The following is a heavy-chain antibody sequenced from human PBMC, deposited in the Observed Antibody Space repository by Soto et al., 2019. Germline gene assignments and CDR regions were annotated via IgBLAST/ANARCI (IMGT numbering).Heavy chain of an antibody. V-gene: IGHV1-58*01. Sequence: SVKVSCKASGFTFTSSAVQWVRQARGQRLEWKGWIVVGSGNTNYAQKFQERVTITRDMSTSTSYMELSSLISEDTALYYFAADNMVYADVPYYYGMDVWGQGTTVTVSS. CDR3: AADNMVYADVPYYYGMDV. CDR1: GFTFTSSA. J-gene: IGHJ6*02. D-gene: IGHD2-8*01. CDR2: IVVGSGNT.